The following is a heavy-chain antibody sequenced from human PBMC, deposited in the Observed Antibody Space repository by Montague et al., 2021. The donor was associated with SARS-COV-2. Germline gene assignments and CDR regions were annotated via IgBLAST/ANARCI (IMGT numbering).Heavy chain of an antibody. V-gene: IGHV4-34*01. CDR3: ARGAPGY. J-gene: IGHJ4*02. Sequence: SETLSLTCAVYGGSFSDYHWTWIRQSPGVGLEWIGKINYGGSTXYNPSLRSRVAISIDTSKNQFSLKLTSVTAAGTAVYYCARGAPGYWGQGTLVTVSS. D-gene: IGHD1-1*01. CDR2: INYGGST. CDR1: GGSFSDYH.